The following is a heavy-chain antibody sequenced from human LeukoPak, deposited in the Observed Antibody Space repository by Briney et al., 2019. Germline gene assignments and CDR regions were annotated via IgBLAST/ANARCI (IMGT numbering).Heavy chain of an antibody. V-gene: IGHV3-21*01. CDR1: GFTFSSFG. CDR3: ARATRWFDY. Sequence: GGSLRLSCAASGFTFSSFGMNWVRQAPGKGLEWVSSISSGTGYIYYADSVKGRFTISRDNAKTSLDLQMNSLRAEDTATYYCARATRWFDYWGQGTLVTVSA. D-gene: IGHD2-2*01. CDR2: ISSGTGYI. J-gene: IGHJ4*02.